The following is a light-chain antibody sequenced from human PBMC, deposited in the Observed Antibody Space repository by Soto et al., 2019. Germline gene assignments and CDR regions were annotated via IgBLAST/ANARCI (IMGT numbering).Light chain of an antibody. CDR1: SSDIGGYNY. J-gene: IGLJ2*01. CDR3: SSYKTSSTVVV. CDR2: GVS. Sequence: QSVLTQPASVSGSPRQSITISCTGTSSDIGGYNYVSWYQQYPGKAPKLIIFGVSDRPSGVSNRFSGSKSGTTASLTISGLQAEDEADYYCSSYKTSSTVVVFGGGTKLTVL. V-gene: IGLV2-14*01.